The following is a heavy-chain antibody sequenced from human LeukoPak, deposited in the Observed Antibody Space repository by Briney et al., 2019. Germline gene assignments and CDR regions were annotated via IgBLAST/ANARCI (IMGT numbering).Heavy chain of an antibody. D-gene: IGHD3-9*01. J-gene: IGHJ5*02. CDR3: ASVKVKGAGYSTGWFDP. CDR1: GFTLSSYW. V-gene: IGHV3-7*01. CDR2: IKQDGSEK. Sequence: GGSLRLSCAASGFTLSSYWMSWVRQAPGKGLEWVANIKQDGSEKYYVDSVKGRFTISRDNAKNSLYLQMNSLRAEDTAVYYCASVKVKGAGYSTGWFDPWGQGTLVTVSS.